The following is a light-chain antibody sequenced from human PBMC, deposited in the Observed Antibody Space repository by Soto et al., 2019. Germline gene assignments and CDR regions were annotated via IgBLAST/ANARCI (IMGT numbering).Light chain of an antibody. V-gene: IGLV2-8*01. Sequence: QSALTQAASVSDSPGQSISLSCGGTSTDVGSHNYVSWYQQHPGKAPKLIIFEVNNRPSGVPDRFSGSKSGNTASLTVSGLQAEDEADYYCSSYAGSSNVFGTGTKLTVL. J-gene: IGLJ1*01. CDR3: SSYAGSSNV. CDR1: STDVGSHNY. CDR2: EVN.